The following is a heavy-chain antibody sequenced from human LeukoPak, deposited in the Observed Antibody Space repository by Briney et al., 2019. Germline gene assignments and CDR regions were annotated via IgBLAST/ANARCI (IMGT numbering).Heavy chain of an antibody. CDR2: IRSYSSYI. J-gene: IGHJ4*02. D-gene: IGHD3-10*01. V-gene: IGHV3-21*01. Sequence: KPGGSLRLSCAASGFTFSSFTMNWVRQAPGKGLEWVASIRSYSSYIYYADSVKGRFTISRDDAQKSLYLQMNSLRAEDTAVYYCAKVYTRVGSYYFDYWGQGTLVTVSS. CDR1: GFTFSSFT. CDR3: AKVYTRVGSYYFDY.